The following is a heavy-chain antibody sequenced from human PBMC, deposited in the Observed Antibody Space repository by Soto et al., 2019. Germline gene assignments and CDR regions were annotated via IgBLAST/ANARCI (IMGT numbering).Heavy chain of an antibody. D-gene: IGHD2-2*01. CDR3: ARDLVVVPAAICPPHAFDI. CDR1: GYTFTSYS. J-gene: IGHJ3*02. Sequence: GASVKVSCKASGYTFTSYSMYWVRQAPGQRLECLGWINAGNGNTKYSQNFEGRVTLTRDTSATTTYMELSSLRSEDTAVYYCARDLVVVPAAICPPHAFDIWGQGTMVTVSS. V-gene: IGHV1-3*01. CDR2: INAGNGNT.